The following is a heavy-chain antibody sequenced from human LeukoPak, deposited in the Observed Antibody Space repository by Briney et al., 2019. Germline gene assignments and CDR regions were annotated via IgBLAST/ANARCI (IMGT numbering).Heavy chain of an antibody. CDR1: GGTFSSYA. D-gene: IGHD3-3*01. Sequence: GASVKVSCKASGGTFSSYAISWVRQAPGQGLERMGRIIPIFGTANYAQKFQGRVTITTDESTSTAYMELSSLRSEDTAVYYCARTLLFGVVTRFDYWGQGTLVTVSS. V-gene: IGHV1-69*05. CDR3: ARTLLFGVVTRFDY. J-gene: IGHJ4*02. CDR2: IIPIFGTA.